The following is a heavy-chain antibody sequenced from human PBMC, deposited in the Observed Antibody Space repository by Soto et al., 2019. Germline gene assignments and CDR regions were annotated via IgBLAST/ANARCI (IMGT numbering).Heavy chain of an antibody. Sequence: PGGSLRLSCAASGFTFSSYGMHWVRQAPGKGLEWVAVISYDGSNKYYAGSVKGRFTISRDNSKNTLYLQMNSLRAEDTAVYYCAKELGSSYYYYGMDVWGQGTTVTVSS. D-gene: IGHD6-13*01. J-gene: IGHJ6*02. V-gene: IGHV3-30*18. CDR2: ISYDGSNK. CDR3: AKELGSSYYYYGMDV. CDR1: GFTFSSYG.